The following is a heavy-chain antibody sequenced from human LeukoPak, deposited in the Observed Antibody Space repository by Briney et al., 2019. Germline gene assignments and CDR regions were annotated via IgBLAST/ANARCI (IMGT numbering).Heavy chain of an antibody. D-gene: IGHD5-12*01. CDR3: ARGGGSGYGYYYGLDV. J-gene: IGHJ6*02. CDR1: GFTFRSYV. V-gene: IGHV3-30*03. Sequence: GRSLRLSCAASGFTFRSYVMYWVRQAPGRGLEWVAVIGYDGNNKYYGDSVEGRFTITRDNSKNTVYVQMNSLRAEDTAVCYCARGGGSGYGYYYGLDVWGQGTTVTVSS. CDR2: IGYDGNNK.